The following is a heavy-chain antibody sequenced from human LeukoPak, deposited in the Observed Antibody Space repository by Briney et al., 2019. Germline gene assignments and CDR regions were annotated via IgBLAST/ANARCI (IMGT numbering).Heavy chain of an antibody. CDR3: ARITNHAFDI. J-gene: IGHJ3*02. Sequence: PGGSLRLPCAASGISFSNYWMTWVRQVPGKGLEWVASIKHDGSEKYYVDSVTGRFTISRDNARNSLYLQMNSLRAEDTAVYYCARITNHAFDIWGLGTMVTVSS. D-gene: IGHD2-2*01. CDR1: GISFSNYW. CDR2: IKHDGSEK. V-gene: IGHV3-7*05.